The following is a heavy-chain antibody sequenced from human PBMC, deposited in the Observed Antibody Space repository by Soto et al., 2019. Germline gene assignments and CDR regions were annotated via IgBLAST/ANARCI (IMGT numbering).Heavy chain of an antibody. Sequence: SETLSLTCTVSGGSISSYYWSWIRQPPGKGLEWIGYIYYSGSTNYNPSLKSRVTISVDTSKNQFSLKLSSVTAADTAVYYCASIGRYCSGGSCYGWFDPWGQGTLVTV. CDR3: ASIGRYCSGGSCYGWFDP. CDR1: GGSISSYY. J-gene: IGHJ5*02. V-gene: IGHV4-59*08. CDR2: IYYSGST. D-gene: IGHD2-15*01.